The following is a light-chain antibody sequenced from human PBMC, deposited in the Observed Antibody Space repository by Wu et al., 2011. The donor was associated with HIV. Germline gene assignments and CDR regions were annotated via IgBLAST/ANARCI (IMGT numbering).Light chain of an antibody. Sequence: ETVLTQSPATLSLSPGERGTLSCRASQSVSTNLAWYQQKPGQAPRLLIYDASNRATGIPARFSGSGSGTDFTLTISSLEPEDFAVYYCQHRSSWPLTFGQGTRLEIK. V-gene: IGKV3-11*01. CDR1: QSVSTN. CDR3: QHRSSWPLT. CDR2: DAS. J-gene: IGKJ5*01.